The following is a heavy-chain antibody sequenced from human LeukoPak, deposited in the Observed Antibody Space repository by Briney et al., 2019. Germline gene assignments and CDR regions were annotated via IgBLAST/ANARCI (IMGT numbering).Heavy chain of an antibody. V-gene: IGHV1-69*05. D-gene: IGHD3-10*01. Sequence: SVKVSCKASGGTFSSYAISWVRQAPGQGLEWMGGIIPIFGTANYAQKFQGRVTITTDESTSTAYMELSSLRSEDTAVYYCARAQRSITMVRGVNDYYYYMDVWGKGTTVTVSS. J-gene: IGHJ6*03. CDR2: IIPIFGTA. CDR1: GGTFSSYA. CDR3: ARAQRSITMVRGVNDYYYYMDV.